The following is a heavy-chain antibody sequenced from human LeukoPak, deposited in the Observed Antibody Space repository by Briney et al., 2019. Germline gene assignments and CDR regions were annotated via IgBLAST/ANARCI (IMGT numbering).Heavy chain of an antibody. J-gene: IGHJ6*03. V-gene: IGHV4-39*07. CDR1: GGSINTNDIY. CDR2: KYYTGST. Sequence: SETLSLTCTVSGGSINTNDIYWAWIRQSPGKGLEWIANKYYTGSTYYNPSLKSRVAMSVDTSKNQFSLKLSSVTAADTAVYYCAREVYYYGSGSLNYYMDVWGKGTTVTVSS. D-gene: IGHD3-10*01. CDR3: AREVYYYGSGSLNYYMDV.